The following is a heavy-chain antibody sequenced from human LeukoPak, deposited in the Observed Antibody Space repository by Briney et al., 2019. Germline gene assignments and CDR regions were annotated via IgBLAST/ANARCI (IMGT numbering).Heavy chain of an antibody. CDR1: GFTFSSYW. CDR2: INSDGSSI. V-gene: IGHV3-74*01. CDR3: ARASTFGINWFDP. D-gene: IGHD3-16*01. J-gene: IGHJ5*02. Sequence: GGFLRLSCAASGFTFSSYWMHWVRQAPGKGLVWVSRINSDGSSITYADSVKGRFTISRDNAKNTLYLQMNSLRTEDTAVYYCARASTFGINWFDPWGQGTLVTVSS.